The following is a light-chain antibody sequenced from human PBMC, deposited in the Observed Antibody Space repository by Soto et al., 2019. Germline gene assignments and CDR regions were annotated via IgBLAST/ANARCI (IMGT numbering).Light chain of an antibody. CDR2: GNS. Sequence: QSVLTQPPSVSGAPGQRVTISCTGSSSNIGAGYDVHWYQQLPGTAPKLLIYGNSNRPSGVPDRFSGSKSGTSASLAITGLQAEDEADYYCQSYDSSLRGWVFGRGTKVTVL. V-gene: IGLV1-40*01. CDR1: SSNIGAGYD. J-gene: IGLJ3*02. CDR3: QSYDSSLRGWV.